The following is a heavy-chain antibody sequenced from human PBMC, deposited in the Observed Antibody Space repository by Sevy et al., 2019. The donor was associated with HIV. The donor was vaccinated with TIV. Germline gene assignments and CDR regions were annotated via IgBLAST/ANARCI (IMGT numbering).Heavy chain of an antibody. V-gene: IGHV3-43*01. J-gene: IGHJ4*02. Sequence: GGSLRLSCAASGFTFDDYTMHWVRQAPGKGLEWVSLISWDGGSTYYAYSVKGRFTISRDNSKNSLYLQMNSLRTEDTALYYCAKDSYGSGSYFHFDYWGQGTLVTVSS. CDR3: AKDSYGSGSYFHFDY. D-gene: IGHD3-10*01. CDR2: ISWDGGST. CDR1: GFTFDDYT.